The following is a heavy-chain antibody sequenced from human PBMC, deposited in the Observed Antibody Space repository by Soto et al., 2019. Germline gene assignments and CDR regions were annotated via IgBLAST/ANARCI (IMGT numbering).Heavy chain of an antibody. V-gene: IGHV3-53*04. CDR3: ARDRRYSKGEDAFDI. Sequence: GGSLKLSCAASGFTVSSNYMSWVRQAPGKGLEWVSVIYSGGSTYYADSVKGRFTISRHNSKNTLYLQMNSLRAEDTAVYYCARDRRYSKGEDAFDIWGQGTMVTVSS. J-gene: IGHJ3*02. CDR1: GFTVSSNY. CDR2: IYSGGST. D-gene: IGHD6-13*01.